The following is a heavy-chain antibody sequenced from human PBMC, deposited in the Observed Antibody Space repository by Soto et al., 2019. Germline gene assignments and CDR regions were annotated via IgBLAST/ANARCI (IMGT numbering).Heavy chain of an antibody. CDR2: ISYDGSNK. CDR1: GFTFSSYA. V-gene: IGHV3-30-3*01. Sequence: QVQLVESGGGVVQPGRSLRLSCAASGFTFSSYAMHWVRQAPGKGLEWVAVISYDGSNKYYADSVKGRFTISRDNSKNTLYLQMNSLRAEDTAVYYCARGMAVWVLDYWGQGTLVTVSS. CDR3: ARGMAVWVLDY. D-gene: IGHD1-26*01. J-gene: IGHJ4*02.